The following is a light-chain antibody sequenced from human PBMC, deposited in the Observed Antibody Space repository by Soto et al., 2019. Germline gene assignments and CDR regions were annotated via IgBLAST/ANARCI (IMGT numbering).Light chain of an antibody. J-gene: IGKJ4*01. Sequence: EVVMTQSPGTLSVSPGERSILSCRASQSLTTNLAWYQQKPGQAPRLLIYDASSRATGIPDRFSGGGSGTDFTLTISRLEPEDFAVYYCQQFSSYPLTFGGGTKVDIK. CDR2: DAS. CDR1: QSLTTN. V-gene: IGKV3-20*01. CDR3: QQFSSYPLT.